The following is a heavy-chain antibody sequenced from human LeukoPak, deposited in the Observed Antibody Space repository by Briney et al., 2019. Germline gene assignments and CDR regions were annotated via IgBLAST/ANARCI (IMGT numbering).Heavy chain of an antibody. J-gene: IGHJ6*02. V-gene: IGHV3-11*06. CDR2: IGRSGVYT. CDR3: ARDCSSTSCYVFWEPGYGMDV. Sequence: GGSLRLSCSASGFTFSDYYMSWIRQAPGKGLEWVSYIGRSGVYTNYADSVKGRFTISRDNAKNSLYLQMNSLRAEDTAVYYCARDCSSTSCYVFWEPGYGMDVWGQGTTVTVSS. D-gene: IGHD2-2*01. CDR1: GFTFSDYY.